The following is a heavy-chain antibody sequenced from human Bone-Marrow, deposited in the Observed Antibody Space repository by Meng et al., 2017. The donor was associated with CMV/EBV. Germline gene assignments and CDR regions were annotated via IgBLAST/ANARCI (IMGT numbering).Heavy chain of an antibody. J-gene: IGHJ4*02. V-gene: IGHV3-30*02. D-gene: IGHD2-21*01. Sequence: GESLKISCAASGFTFSNYGMHWVRQAPGKGLEWVAFIRYDGSSEYYADSLKGRFTISRDNAKNSLYLQMNSLRAEDTAVYYCARAYCGDIACAPSYWGQGTLVTVSS. CDR1: GFTFSNYG. CDR3: ARAYCGDIACAPSY. CDR2: IRYDGSSE.